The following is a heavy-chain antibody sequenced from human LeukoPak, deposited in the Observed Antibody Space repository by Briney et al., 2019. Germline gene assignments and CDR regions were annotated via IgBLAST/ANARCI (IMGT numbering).Heavy chain of an antibody. CDR2: IIPILGMA. J-gene: IGHJ6*02. V-gene: IGHV1-69*04. CDR1: GGTFSSYA. Sequence: SVKVSCKASGGTFSSYAISWVRQAPGQGLEWMGRIIPILGMANYAQKFQGRVTMTRNTSISTAYMELSSLRSEDTAVYYCARGKGPSPRYYGMDVWGQGTTVTVSS. CDR3: ARGKGPSPRYYGMDV.